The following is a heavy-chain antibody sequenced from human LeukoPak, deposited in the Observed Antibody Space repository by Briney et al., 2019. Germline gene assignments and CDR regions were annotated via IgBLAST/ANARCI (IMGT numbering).Heavy chain of an antibody. V-gene: IGHV3-30-3*01. CDR3: ARDHDAFDI. Sequence: GGSLRLSCAASGFTFSSYAMHWVRQAPGKGLEWVAVISYDGSNKYYADSVKGRFTISRDNSKNTLYLQMNSLRAEDTAVYYCARDHDAFDIWGKGTTVTVST. J-gene: IGHJ3*02. CDR1: GFTFSSYA. CDR2: ISYDGSNK.